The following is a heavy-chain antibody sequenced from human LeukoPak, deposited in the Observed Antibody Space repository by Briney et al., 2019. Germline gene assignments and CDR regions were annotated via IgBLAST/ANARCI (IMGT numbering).Heavy chain of an antibody. D-gene: IGHD4-17*01. CDR3: ARLAYDYGDYDPVFFDY. Sequence: PSETLSLTCTVSGGSISSYYWSWIRQPPGKGLEWIVYIYYSGSTNYNPSLKSRVTISVDTSKNQFSLKLSSVTAADTAVYYCARLAYDYGDYDPVFFDYWGQGTLVTGSS. V-gene: IGHV4-59*08. CDR1: GGSISSYY. CDR2: IYYSGST. J-gene: IGHJ4*02.